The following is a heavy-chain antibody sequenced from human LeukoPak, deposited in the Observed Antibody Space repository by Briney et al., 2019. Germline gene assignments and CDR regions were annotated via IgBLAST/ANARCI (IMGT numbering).Heavy chain of an antibody. V-gene: IGHV4-38-2*02. CDR1: GYSISSGYY. CDR2: IYHTGST. J-gene: IGHJ4*02. CDR3: ARDLAVAGTGSAY. Sequence: SETLSLTCTVSGYSISSGYYGGWIRQPPGKGLEWIGSIYHTGSTDYNPSLRSRVTMSVDKSKNQFSLKLSSVTAADTAVYYCARDLAVAGTGSAYWGQGTLVTVSS. D-gene: IGHD6-19*01.